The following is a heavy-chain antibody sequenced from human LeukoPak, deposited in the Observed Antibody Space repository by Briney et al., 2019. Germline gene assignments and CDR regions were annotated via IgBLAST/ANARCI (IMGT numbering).Heavy chain of an antibody. CDR3: AREGQAYYDFWSGYYFGYMDV. V-gene: IGHV4-31*03. J-gene: IGHJ6*03. D-gene: IGHD3-3*01. CDR2: IYYSGST. CDR1: GGSISSGGYY. Sequence: SETLSLTCTVSGGSISSGGYYWSWIRQHPGKGLEWIGYIYYSGSTYYNPSLKSRVTISVDTSKNQFSLKLSSVTAADTAVYYCAREGQAYYDFWSGYYFGYMDVWGKGTTVTVSS.